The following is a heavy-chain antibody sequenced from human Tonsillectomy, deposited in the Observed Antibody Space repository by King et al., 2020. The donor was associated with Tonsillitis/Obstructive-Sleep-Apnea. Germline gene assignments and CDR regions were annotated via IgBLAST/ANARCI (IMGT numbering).Heavy chain of an antibody. CDR1: GYSFTSYW. J-gene: IGHJ6*03. Sequence: QLVQSGAEVKKPGESLRISCKGSGYSFTSYWISWVRQMPGKGLEWMGRIAPSDSYTNYSPSFQGHVTISGDKSISTAYLQWSSLKASDTAMYYCARHVLVVPAAIGTDYYYYMDVWGKGTTVTVSS. D-gene: IGHD2-2*02. V-gene: IGHV5-10-1*01. CDR3: ARHVLVVPAAIGTDYYYYMDV. CDR2: IAPSDSYT.